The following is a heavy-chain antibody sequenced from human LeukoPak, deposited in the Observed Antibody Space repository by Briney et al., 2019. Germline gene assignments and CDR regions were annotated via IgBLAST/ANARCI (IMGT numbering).Heavy chain of an antibody. CDR3: ARMCILTGYYTPEGMDV. V-gene: IGHV2-70*11. D-gene: IGHD3-9*01. CDR1: GFSLRTRGMC. Sequence: SGPALVKPTQTLTLTCTFSGFSLRTRGMCVGWIRQPPGKALEWLSRIDWDEDKYYSTSLKTRLTISKDTSKTQVVRTMTNMDPVDTATYYCARMCILTGYYTPEGMDVWGQGTTVTVSS. J-gene: IGHJ6*02. CDR2: IDWDEDK.